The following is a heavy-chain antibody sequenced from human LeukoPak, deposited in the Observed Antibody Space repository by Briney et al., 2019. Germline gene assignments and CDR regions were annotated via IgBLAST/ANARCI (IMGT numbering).Heavy chain of an antibody. Sequence: PSETLSLTCTVSGYSISSGYYWGWIRQPPGKGLEWIGSIYHSGSTYYNPSLKSRVTISVDTSKNQFSLKLSSVTAADTAMYYCARGPPARPLNYWGQGTLVTVSS. CDR1: GYSISSGYY. J-gene: IGHJ4*02. D-gene: IGHD6-6*01. CDR3: ARGPPARPLNY. V-gene: IGHV4-38-2*02. CDR2: IYHSGST.